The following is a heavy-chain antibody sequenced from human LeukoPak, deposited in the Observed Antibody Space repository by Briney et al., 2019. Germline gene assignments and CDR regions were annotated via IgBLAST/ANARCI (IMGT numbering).Heavy chain of an antibody. CDR1: GGTFSSYA. CDR2: IIPIFGTA. V-gene: IGHV1-69*06. J-gene: IGHJ4*02. D-gene: IGHD3-22*01. CDR3: ARDRVGYDSSGYHSDYFDY. Sequence: ASVKVSCKASGGTFSSYAISWVRQAPGQGLEWMGGIIPIFGTANYAQKFQGRVTITADKSTSTAYMELSSLRSEDTAVYYCARDRVGYDSSGYHSDYFDYWGQGTLVTVSS.